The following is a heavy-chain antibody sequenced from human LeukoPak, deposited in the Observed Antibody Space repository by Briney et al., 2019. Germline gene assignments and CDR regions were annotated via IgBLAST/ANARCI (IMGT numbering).Heavy chain of an antibody. CDR2: IYYSGST. D-gene: IGHD6-19*01. J-gene: IGHJ5*02. Sequence: PSETLSLTCTVSGGSISSYYWSWIRQPPGKGLEWIGYIYYSGSTNYNPSLKSRVTISVDTSKNQFSLKLSSVTAAHTAVYYCARAKQWLFDPWGQGTLVTVSS. CDR3: ARAKQWLFDP. V-gene: IGHV4-59*01. CDR1: GGSISSYY.